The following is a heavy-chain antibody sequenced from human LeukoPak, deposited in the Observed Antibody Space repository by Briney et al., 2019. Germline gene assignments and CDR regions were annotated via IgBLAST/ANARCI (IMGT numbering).Heavy chain of an antibody. J-gene: IGHJ6*02. V-gene: IGHV4-59*01. CDR2: IYYSGST. D-gene: IGHD6-13*01. CDR3: ARDWPGYSSSWSLFYYYGMDV. Sequence: SETLSLTCTVSGGSISSYYWSWIRQPPGKGLEWIGYIYYSGSTNYNPSLKSRVTISVDTSKNQFSLKLSSVTAADTAVYYCARDWPGYSSSWSLFYYYGMDVWGQGTTVTVSS. CDR1: GGSISSYY.